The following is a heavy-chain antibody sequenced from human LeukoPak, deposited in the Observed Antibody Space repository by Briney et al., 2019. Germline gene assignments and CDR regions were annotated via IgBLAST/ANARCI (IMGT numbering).Heavy chain of an antibody. D-gene: IGHD1-26*01. CDR1: GFTFSSYE. J-gene: IGHJ4*02. Sequence: PGGSLRLSCAASGFTFSSYEMNWVRQAPGKGLEWVSYISSSGSIIYYADSVKGRSTISRDNAKNSLYLQMNSLRAEDTAVYYCAIEGAVRGYYFDYWGQGTLVTVSS. V-gene: IGHV3-48*03. CDR2: ISSSGSII. CDR3: AIEGAVRGYYFDY.